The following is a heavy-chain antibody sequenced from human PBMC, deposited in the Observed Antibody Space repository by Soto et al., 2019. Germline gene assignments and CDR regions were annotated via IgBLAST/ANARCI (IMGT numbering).Heavy chain of an antibody. V-gene: IGHV3-7*01. CDR3: ARDPSIAVVTGRLFCSFGKDV. CDR1: GFTFSSYW. Sequence: GGSLRLSCAASGFTFSSYWMSWVRQAPGKGLEWVANIKQDGSEKYYVDSVKGRFTISRDNAKNSLYLQMNSLRAEDTAVYYCARDPSIAVVTGRLFCSFGKDVWGQETTVTVSS. J-gene: IGHJ6*02. D-gene: IGHD2-21*02. CDR2: IKQDGSEK.